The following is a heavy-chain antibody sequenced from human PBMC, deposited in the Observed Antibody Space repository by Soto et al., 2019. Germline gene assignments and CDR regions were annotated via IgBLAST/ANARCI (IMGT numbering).Heavy chain of an antibody. CDR2: IIPIFGTA. J-gene: IGHJ2*01. Sequence: QVQLVQSGAEVKKPGSSVKVSSKASGGTFSSYAISWVRQAPGQGLEWMGGIIPIFGTANYAQKFQGRVTITADESTSTAYMELSSLRSEDTAEYYCGGGYEQSGYFDLWGRGTLVTVSS. CDR1: GGTFSSYA. V-gene: IGHV1-69*01. D-gene: IGHD5-12*01. CDR3: GGGYEQSGYFDL.